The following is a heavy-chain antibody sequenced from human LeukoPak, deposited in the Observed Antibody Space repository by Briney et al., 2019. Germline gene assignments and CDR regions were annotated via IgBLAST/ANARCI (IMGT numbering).Heavy chain of an antibody. CDR2: ISSSSYI. V-gene: IGHV3-21*01. J-gene: IGHJ4*02. D-gene: IGHD3-22*01. CDR3: ARVGRSDYDSSGYYLWYFDY. CDR1: GFTFSSYS. Sequence: GGSLRLSYAASGFTFSSYSMNWVRQAPGKGREWVSSISSSSYIYNADPVKGQFTISRDNAKNSLYLQMNSLRAEDTAVYYCARVGRSDYDSSGYYLWYFDYWGQGTLVTVSS.